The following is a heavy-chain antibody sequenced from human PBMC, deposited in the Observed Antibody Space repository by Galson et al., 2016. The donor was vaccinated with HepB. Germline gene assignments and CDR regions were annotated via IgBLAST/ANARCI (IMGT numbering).Heavy chain of an antibody. CDR3: ARDRGFYSSTWD. Sequence: SLRLSCAASGFTFSSYAMSWVRQAPGKGLEWVSSISGDGAPYYVDSMKGRFTISRDNSKDTLYLQMISLRAEDTAVYYWARDRGFYSSTWDWGQGTLVTVSS. CDR2: ISGDGAP. J-gene: IGHJ4*02. V-gene: IGHV3-23*01. CDR1: GFTFSSYA. D-gene: IGHD2-2*01.